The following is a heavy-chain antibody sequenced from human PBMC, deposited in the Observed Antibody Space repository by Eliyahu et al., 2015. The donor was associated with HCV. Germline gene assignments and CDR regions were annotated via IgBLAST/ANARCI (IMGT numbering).Heavy chain of an antibody. J-gene: IGHJ4*02. V-gene: IGHV3-9*01. CDR2: ISWNSDNI. Sequence: EVQLVESGGGLVQPGRSLRLSCAASGFXFDDYAMHWFRQAPGRGLGWVSGISWNSDNIAYADSVKGRFTISRDNAQNSLYLQMDSLRAEDTAVYYCAKDIATYCDGYDCYARVNAIEYWGQGTLVTVSS. D-gene: IGHD3-22*01. CDR1: GFXFDDYA. CDR3: AKDIATYCDGYDCYARVNAIEY.